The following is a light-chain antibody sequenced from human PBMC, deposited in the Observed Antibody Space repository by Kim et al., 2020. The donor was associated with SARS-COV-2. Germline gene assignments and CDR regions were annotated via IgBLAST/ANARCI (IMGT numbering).Light chain of an antibody. Sequence: ELTQPPSASGTPGQRITISCSGGRSNIGRNTVNWYQHLPGAAPKLLIYANNQRPSGVPVRFSGSKSGTSASLAISGLQSEDEADYYCAVWDDSLRGVFGGGTQLTVL. V-gene: IGLV1-44*01. CDR1: RSNIGRNT. J-gene: IGLJ3*02. CDR2: ANN. CDR3: AVWDDSLRGV.